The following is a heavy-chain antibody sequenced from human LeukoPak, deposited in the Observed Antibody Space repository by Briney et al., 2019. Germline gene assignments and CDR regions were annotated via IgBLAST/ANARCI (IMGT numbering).Heavy chain of an antibody. CDR2: ISSGSVTK. CDR3: ARLYCSGGSCPQDY. CDR1: GFTFSAYI. J-gene: IGHJ4*02. V-gene: IGHV3-48*02. D-gene: IGHD2-15*01. Sequence: GGSLRLSCAASGFTFSAYIMSWVRQAPGKGLEWVSYISSGSVTKNYADSVKGRFTISRDNAKNSLYLQMNSLRDEDTAVYYCARLYCSGGSCPQDYWGRGTLVTVSS.